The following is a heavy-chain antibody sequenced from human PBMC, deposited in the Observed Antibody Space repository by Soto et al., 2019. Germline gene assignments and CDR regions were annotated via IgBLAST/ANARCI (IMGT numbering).Heavy chain of an antibody. D-gene: IGHD3-10*01. V-gene: IGHV1-69*01. J-gene: IGHJ5*02. CDR1: GGTFSSYA. CDR3: ARVYSMVRGVIDNWFDP. CDR2: ISPRYGPA. Sequence: QVPLVQSGAEVKKPGSSVTVSCKASGGTFSSYAIHWVRQAPGQGLEWMGGISPRYGPAKYAQRFQGRVTITAYESTTTVYMELTSLTSQDTAVYCCARVYSMVRGVIDNWFDPWNHGTLVTVSA.